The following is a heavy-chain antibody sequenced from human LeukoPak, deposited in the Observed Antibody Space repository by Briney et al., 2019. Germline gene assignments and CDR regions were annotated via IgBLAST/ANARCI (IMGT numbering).Heavy chain of an antibody. CDR2: IYYGGST. CDR1: GGSLSSSSYY. D-gene: IGHD5-12*01. Sequence: KPSETLSLTCTVSGGSLSSSSYYWGWIRQPPGKGLEWIGTIYYGGSTYYNPSLKSRVTISLDRSENQSSLKLSSVTDADTAVYYCARYHNGYDDYWGQGSLVTVSS. J-gene: IGHJ4*02. V-gene: IGHV4-39*07. CDR3: ARYHNGYDDY.